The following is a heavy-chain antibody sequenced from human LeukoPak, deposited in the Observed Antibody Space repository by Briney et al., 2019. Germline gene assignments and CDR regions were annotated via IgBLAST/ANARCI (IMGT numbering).Heavy chain of an antibody. Sequence: PGGSLRLSCAASGFTFDDYAMHWVRQAPGKGLEWVSLITWDGATSDYADSVKGRFTIPRDNSKNSLYLQMDSLKTADTAFYYCSKDRDSTGYFHYFDSWGRGTLVTVSS. D-gene: IGHD3-22*01. J-gene: IGHJ4*02. CDR3: SKDRDSTGYFHYFDS. CDR2: ITWDGATS. CDR1: GFTFDDYA. V-gene: IGHV3-43D*03.